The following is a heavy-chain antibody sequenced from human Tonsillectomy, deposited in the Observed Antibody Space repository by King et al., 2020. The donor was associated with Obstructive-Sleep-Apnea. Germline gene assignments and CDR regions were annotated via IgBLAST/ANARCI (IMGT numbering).Heavy chain of an antibody. CDR3: ARDSPFSARALLY. Sequence: VQLVESGGGVVQPGRSLRLSCAASGFTFSSYAMHGVRQAPGKGLEWVAVISYDGSNKYYADYVKGRLTISRDNSKNTLYLQMNSLRAEDTAVYYWARDSPFSARALLYWGQGTLVTVSS. J-gene: IGHJ4*02. D-gene: IGHD6-25*01. CDR1: GFTFSSYA. CDR2: ISYDGSNK. V-gene: IGHV3-30*04.